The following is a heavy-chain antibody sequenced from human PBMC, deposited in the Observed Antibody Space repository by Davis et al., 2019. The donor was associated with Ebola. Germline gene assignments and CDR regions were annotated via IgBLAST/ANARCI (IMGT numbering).Heavy chain of an antibody. V-gene: IGHV1-46*01. D-gene: IGHD3-9*01. CDR3: ARDLSDILTGWGFDP. Sequence: AASVKVSCKASGYTFTSYYMHWVRQAPGQGLEWMGIINPSGGSTSYAQKFQGRVTMTRDTSTSTVYMELSSLRSEDTAVYYCARDLSDILTGWGFDPWGQGTLVTVSS. J-gene: IGHJ5*02. CDR1: GYTFTSYY. CDR2: INPSGGST.